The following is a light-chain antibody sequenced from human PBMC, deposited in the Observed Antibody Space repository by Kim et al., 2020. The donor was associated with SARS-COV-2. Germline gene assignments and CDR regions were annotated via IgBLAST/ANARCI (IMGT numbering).Light chain of an antibody. CDR1: QSITGS. J-gene: IGKJ4*01. CDR3: QQYKNYPLT. V-gene: IGKV1-5*03. Sequence: DIQMTQSPSTLSASVGDGVTITCRASQSITGSLAWYQQKAGKAPKVLIYKASSLKSGVPSRFSGSGSGTEFTLTISSLQPDDFATYYCQQYKNYPLTLGGGTKVDIK. CDR2: KAS.